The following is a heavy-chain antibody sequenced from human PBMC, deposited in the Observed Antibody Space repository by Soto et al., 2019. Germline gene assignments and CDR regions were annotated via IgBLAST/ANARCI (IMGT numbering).Heavy chain of an antibody. Sequence: PSETLSLTCTVSGGSISSSSYYWGWIRQPPGKGLEWIGSIYYSGSTYYNPSLKSRVTISVDTSKNQFSLKLSSVTAADTAVYYCARLNRDYYYMDVWGKGTTVTVSS. J-gene: IGHJ6*03. V-gene: IGHV4-39*01. CDR2: IYYSGST. D-gene: IGHD3-22*01. CDR3: ARLNRDYYYMDV. CDR1: GGSISSSSYY.